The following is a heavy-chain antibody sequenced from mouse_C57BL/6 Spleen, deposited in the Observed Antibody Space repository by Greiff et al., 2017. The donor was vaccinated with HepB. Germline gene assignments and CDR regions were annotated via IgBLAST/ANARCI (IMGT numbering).Heavy chain of an antibody. CDR3: ARSGEVDYDYDQNFDV. J-gene: IGHJ1*03. V-gene: IGHV1-82*01. CDR1: GYAFSSSW. CDR2: IYPGDGDT. Sequence: VQLQQSGPELVKPGASVKISCKASGYAFSSSWMNWVKQRPGKGLEWIGRIYPGDGDTNYNGKFKGKATLTADKSSSTAYMQLSSLTSEDSAVYFCARSGEVDYDYDQNFDVWGTGTTVTVSS. D-gene: IGHD2-4*01.